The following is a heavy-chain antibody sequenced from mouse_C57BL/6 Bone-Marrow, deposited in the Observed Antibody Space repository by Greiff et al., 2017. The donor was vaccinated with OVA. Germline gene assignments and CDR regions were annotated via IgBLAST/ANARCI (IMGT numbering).Heavy chain of an antibody. Sequence: VQLQESGPGLVQPSQSLSITCTVSGFSLTSYGVHWVRQSPGKGLEWLGVICSGGSTDYNAAFISRLSISKDNSKSQVFFKMNSLQADDTAIYYCARKELLYWYFDVWGTGTTVTVSS. V-gene: IGHV2-2*01. J-gene: IGHJ1*03. CDR1: GFSLTSYG. CDR3: ARKELLYWYFDV. CDR2: ICSGGST.